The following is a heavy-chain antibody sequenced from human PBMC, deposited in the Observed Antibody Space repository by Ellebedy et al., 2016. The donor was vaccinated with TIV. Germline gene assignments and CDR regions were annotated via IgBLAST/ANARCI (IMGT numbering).Heavy chain of an antibody. J-gene: IGHJ5*02. Sequence: SLKISXAASGFTFDDYAMHWVRQAPGKGLEWVSGISWNSGSIGYADSVKGRFTISRDNAKNSLYLQMNSLRAEDTALYYCAKGALWFGELPHNWFDPWGQGTLVTVSS. CDR2: ISWNSGSI. CDR1: GFTFDDYA. D-gene: IGHD3-10*01. V-gene: IGHV3-9*01. CDR3: AKGALWFGELPHNWFDP.